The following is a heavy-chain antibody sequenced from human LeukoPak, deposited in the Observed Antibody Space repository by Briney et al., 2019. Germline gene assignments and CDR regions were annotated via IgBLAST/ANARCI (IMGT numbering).Heavy chain of an antibody. CDR1: GFTFSSYE. V-gene: IGHV3-48*03. Sequence: GGSLRLSCAASGFTFSSYEMNWVRQAPGKGLEWVSYISSSGSTIYYADSVKGRFTISRDNAKNSLYLQMNSLRAEDTAVYYCARRGYSGYVLSQIYYYYYMDVWGKGTTVTVSS. CDR3: ARRGYSGYVLSQIYYYYYMDV. D-gene: IGHD5-12*01. J-gene: IGHJ6*03. CDR2: ISSSGSTI.